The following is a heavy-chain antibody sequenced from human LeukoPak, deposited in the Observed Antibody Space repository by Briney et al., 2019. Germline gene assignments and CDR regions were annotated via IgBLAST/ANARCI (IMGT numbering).Heavy chain of an antibody. CDR1: GGSISGSRW. V-gene: IGHV4-4*02. D-gene: IGHD3-16*01. CDR2: IFHSGST. J-gene: IGHJ4*02. Sequence: SETLSLTCAVSGGSISGSRWWSWVRQPPGKGLEWIGEIFHSGSTNYSPSLKSRVTISIDKSKNQFSLKLTSVTVADTAVYYCASRLRHLLGYWGQGNLVTVSS. CDR3: ASRLRHLLGY.